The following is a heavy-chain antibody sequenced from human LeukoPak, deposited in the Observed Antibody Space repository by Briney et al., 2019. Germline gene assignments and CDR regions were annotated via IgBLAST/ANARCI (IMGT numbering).Heavy chain of an antibody. D-gene: IGHD2-15*01. Sequence: GRSLRLSCAASGFTFTSYAMHWVRQAPGKGLEWVAVISFDERNRYYTDSVKGRFTISRDNSKNTMYLQMNSLRAEDTAIYYCAKNGDRGAYCTGGTCYPYFYYYMDVWGKGTTVTISS. J-gene: IGHJ6*03. V-gene: IGHV3-30-3*02. CDR2: ISFDERNR. CDR3: AKNGDRGAYCTGGTCYPYFYYYMDV. CDR1: GFTFTSYA.